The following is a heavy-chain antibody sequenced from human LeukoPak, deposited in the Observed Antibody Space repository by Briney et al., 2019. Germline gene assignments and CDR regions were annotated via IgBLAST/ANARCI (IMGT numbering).Heavy chain of an antibody. J-gene: IGHJ4*02. D-gene: IGHD3-10*01. CDR1: GFTFRTSG. Sequence: PGSSLRLSCATSGFTFRTSGAHWVRQAPGKGLEWVALMSFVGINTYYADSVKGRFTVSRDSSKDILYLQMNSLRADDTAIYYCAKDHAGSGRAFEYWGQGTLVTVSS. CDR2: MSFVGINT. CDR3: AKDHAGSGRAFEY. V-gene: IGHV3-30*04.